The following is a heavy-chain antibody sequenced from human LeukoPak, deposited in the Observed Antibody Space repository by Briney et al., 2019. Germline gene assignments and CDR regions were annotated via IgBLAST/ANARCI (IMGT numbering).Heavy chain of an antibody. V-gene: IGHV4-34*01. Sequence: SETLSLTCAVYGGSFSGYYWSWIRQPPGKGLEWIGEINHSGSTNYNPSLKSRVTISVDTSKNQFSLKLSSVTAADTAVYYRARGRDSSGWLFDYWGQGTLVTVSS. D-gene: IGHD6-19*01. J-gene: IGHJ4*02. CDR1: GGSFSGYY. CDR3: ARGRDSSGWLFDY. CDR2: INHSGST.